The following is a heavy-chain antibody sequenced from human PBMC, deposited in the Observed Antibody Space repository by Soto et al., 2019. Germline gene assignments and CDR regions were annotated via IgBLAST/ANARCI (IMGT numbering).Heavy chain of an antibody. J-gene: IGHJ4*02. V-gene: IGHV3-48*02. D-gene: IGHD6-19*01. CDR1: GFSLANYP. CDR3: AKGPHTNVGWPYYFES. CDR2: SSPRGDTI. Sequence: PGGSLRLSCVASGFSLANYPMNWVRQTPGKGLEWISYSSPRGDTIYHADSVEGRFTISRDNARNSLSLHMSSLRDEDSALYYCAKGPHTNVGWPYYFESWGQGVPVTVSS.